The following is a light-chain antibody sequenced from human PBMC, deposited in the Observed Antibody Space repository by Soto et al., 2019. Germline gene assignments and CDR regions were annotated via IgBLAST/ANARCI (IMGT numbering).Light chain of an antibody. V-gene: IGKV3-11*01. CDR1: QSVSSY. CDR2: DAS. Sequence: EIVLTQSPATLSLSPGERATLSCRASQSVSSYLAWYQQKRGQAPRLLIYDASNRATGIPARFSGSGSGTDFTLTISSLEPEDFAVYYYQQRSNWPLFGGGTKVEIK. CDR3: QQRSNWPL. J-gene: IGKJ4*01.